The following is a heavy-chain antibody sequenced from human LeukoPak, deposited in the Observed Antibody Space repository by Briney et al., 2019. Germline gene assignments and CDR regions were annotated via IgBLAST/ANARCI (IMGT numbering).Heavy chain of an antibody. Sequence: SETLSLTCTVSGGSISSSSYYWGWIRQLPGKGLEWIGSIYYSGSTYYNPSLKSRVTISVDRSKNQFSLKLSSVTAADTAVYYCARGQTVYGDYGGVAWFDPWGQGTLVTVSS. CDR2: IYYSGST. CDR3: ARGQTVYGDYGGVAWFDP. D-gene: IGHD4-17*01. CDR1: GGSISSSSYY. V-gene: IGHV4-39*07. J-gene: IGHJ5*02.